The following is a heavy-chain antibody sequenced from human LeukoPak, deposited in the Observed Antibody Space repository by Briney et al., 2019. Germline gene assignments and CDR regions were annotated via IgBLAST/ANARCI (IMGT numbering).Heavy chain of an antibody. J-gene: IGHJ5*02. Sequence: ASVKVSCKASGGTFSSYAISWVRQAPGQGLEWMGGIIPIFGTANYAQKFQGRVTITADESTSTAYMELSSLRSEDTAAYYCARVYNWNDYWFDPWGQGTLVTVSS. CDR3: ARVYNWNDYWFDP. CDR1: GGTFSSYA. D-gene: IGHD1-20*01. V-gene: IGHV1-69*13. CDR2: IIPIFGTA.